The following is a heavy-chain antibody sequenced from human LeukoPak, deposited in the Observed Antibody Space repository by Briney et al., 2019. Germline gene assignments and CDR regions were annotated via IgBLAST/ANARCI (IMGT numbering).Heavy chain of an antibody. CDR1: GYTFTNYF. CDR2: INPSAGST. Sequence: ASVKVSCKASGYTFTNYFMHWVRQAPGQGLEWMGIINPSAGSTTYAQKFQGRVTMTRDTSTSTVYMELSSLRSEDTAVYYCARVMEYYGSGSYFDYWGQGTLVTVSS. D-gene: IGHD3-10*01. V-gene: IGHV1-46*01. J-gene: IGHJ4*02. CDR3: ARVMEYYGSGSYFDY.